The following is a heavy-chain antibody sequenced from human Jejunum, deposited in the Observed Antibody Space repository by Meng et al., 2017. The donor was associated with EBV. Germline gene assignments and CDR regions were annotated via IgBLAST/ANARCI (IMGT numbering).Heavy chain of an antibody. V-gene: IGHV1-18*01. J-gene: IGHJ2*01. CDR1: GYIFTNYD. CDR3: ARYVPNGSFWYFDF. CDR2: ISVKNGEA. Sequence: VQAGQAGRDAEKPGASMKVSCKASGYIFTNYDISWVRQAPGQVLEWMGWISVKNGEAKYPQNFQGRVTMTTDTTTSTAYMELRSLTSDDTAVYYCARYVPNGSFWYFDFWGRGTLVTVSS. D-gene: IGHD6-13*01.